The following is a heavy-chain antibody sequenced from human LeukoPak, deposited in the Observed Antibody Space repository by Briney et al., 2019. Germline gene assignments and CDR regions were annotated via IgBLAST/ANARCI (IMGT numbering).Heavy chain of an antibody. V-gene: IGHV1-18*03. J-gene: IGHJ4*02. CDR1: GYTFTSFG. CDR3: SRDRAGSAWYTTFDY. D-gene: IGHD6-19*01. CDR2: ISTYNGNT. Sequence: ASVKVSCKASGYTFTSFGISWVRQAPGQGLEWMGWISTYNGNTNYAQKLQGRVTMTTDTSTSRVYMDLMSLRSDDIAVYYCSRDRAGSAWYTTFDYWGQGTLVTVSS.